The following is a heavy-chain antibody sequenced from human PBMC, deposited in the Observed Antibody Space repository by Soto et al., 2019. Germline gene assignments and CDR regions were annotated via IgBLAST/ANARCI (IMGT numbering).Heavy chain of an antibody. CDR2: INPNSGGT. CDR1: GYTFTGYY. J-gene: IGHJ5*02. V-gene: IGHV1-2*04. Sequence: QVQLVQSGAEVKKPGASVKVSCKASGYTFTGYYMHWVRQAPGQGLERMGWINPNSGGTNYAQKFQGWVTMTMDTTISTAYMELSRLRGDDTGVYYCARGDSLRSSFGVVIRWFNRWGQGTLFTVSS. CDR3: ARGDSLRSSFGVVIRWFNR. D-gene: IGHD3-3*01.